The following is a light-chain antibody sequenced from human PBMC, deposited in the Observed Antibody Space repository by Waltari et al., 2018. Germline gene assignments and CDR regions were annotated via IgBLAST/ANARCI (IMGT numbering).Light chain of an antibody. CDR1: SPNIGAGHD. CDR3: HSFDTSLSDGVV. V-gene: IGLV1-40*01. Sequence: QSMLTQPPSVSGAPGPRVTISCTGSSPNIGAGHDVHWYQVFPGTGPKLLIYGNNNRPSGVPDRFSGSKSGTSASLTITGLQAEDEADYYCHSFDTSLSDGVVFGGGTKVTVL. CDR2: GNN. J-gene: IGLJ3*02.